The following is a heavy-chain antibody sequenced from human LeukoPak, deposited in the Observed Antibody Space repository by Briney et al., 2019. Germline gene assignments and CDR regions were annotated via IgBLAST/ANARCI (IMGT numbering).Heavy chain of an antibody. CDR3: ARDAGHNRFDY. V-gene: IGHV4-34*01. CDR1: GGSFSGYY. Sequence: PSETLSLTCAVYGGSFSGYYWSWIRQPPGKGLEWIGEINHSGSTNYNPSLKSRVTISVDTSKNQFSLKLSSVTAADTAVYYCARDAGHNRFDYWGQGTLVTVSS. J-gene: IGHJ4*02. CDR2: INHSGST. D-gene: IGHD1-14*01.